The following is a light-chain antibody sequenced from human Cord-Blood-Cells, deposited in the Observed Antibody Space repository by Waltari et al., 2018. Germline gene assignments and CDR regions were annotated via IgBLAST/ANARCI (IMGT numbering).Light chain of an antibody. CDR3: QQYNNWPHLT. V-gene: IGKV3-15*01. Sequence: EIVMTQSPATLSVSPGERATLSCRASQSVSSNLAWYQQKPGQAPRLLIYGASTRATGIPARFSGRGSGTEFTLTISSLQSEDFAVYYCQQYNNWPHLTFGGGTKVEIK. CDR1: QSVSSN. CDR2: GAS. J-gene: IGKJ4*01.